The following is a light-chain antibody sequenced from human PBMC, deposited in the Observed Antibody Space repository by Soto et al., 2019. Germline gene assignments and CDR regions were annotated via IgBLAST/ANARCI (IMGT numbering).Light chain of an antibody. J-gene: IGKJ5*01. Sequence: EIVMTQSPATLSVSPGERATLSCRASQSVSSNLAWYQQKPGQAPRLLIYGASTRATGIPARFSGSGSGTEFTLTISSLQSEDFAVYYCQRYNNWPRGFGQGTRLEIK. CDR3: QRYNNWPRG. CDR1: QSVSSN. V-gene: IGKV3-15*01. CDR2: GAS.